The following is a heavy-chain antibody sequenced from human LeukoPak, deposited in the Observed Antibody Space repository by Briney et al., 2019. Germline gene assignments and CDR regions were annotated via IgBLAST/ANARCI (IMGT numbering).Heavy chain of an antibody. D-gene: IGHD4-17*01. J-gene: IGHJ3*02. V-gene: IGHV3-53*03. Sequence: GGSLRLSCAASGFTVSSNYMSWVRQAPGKGLEWVSVIYSGGSTYYADSVKGRFTISRDNGKKSLYLQMNSLRAEDTAVYYCARGQVTAVTGLASFDIWGQGTMVTVSS. CDR3: ARGQVTAVTGLASFDI. CDR2: IYSGGST. CDR1: GFTVSSNY.